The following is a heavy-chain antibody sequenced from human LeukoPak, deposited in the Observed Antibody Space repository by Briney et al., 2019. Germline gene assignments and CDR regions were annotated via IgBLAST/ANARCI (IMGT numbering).Heavy chain of an antibody. Sequence: SETLSLTCAVSGYSISSGYYWGWIRQPPGKGLEWIGSIYHSGSTYYNTSLKSRVTISVDTSKNQFSLKLSSVTAADTAVYYCARDEAVAVDYWGQGTLVTVSS. J-gene: IGHJ4*02. V-gene: IGHV4-38-2*02. CDR2: IYHSGST. CDR3: ARDEAVAVDY. D-gene: IGHD6-19*01. CDR1: GYSISSGYY.